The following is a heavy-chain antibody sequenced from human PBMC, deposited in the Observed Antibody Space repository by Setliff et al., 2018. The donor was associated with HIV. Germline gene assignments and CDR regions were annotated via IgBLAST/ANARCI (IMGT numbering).Heavy chain of an antibody. D-gene: IGHD5-12*01. CDR2: ITDDGSNK. CDR1: GFTFSTFA. J-gene: IGHJ6*04. V-gene: IGHV3-30*07. Sequence: PGGSLRLSCVASGFTFSTFAMHWVRQAPGKGLECVAVITDDGSNKYYADSVKGRFSISRDNTKNSLYLQMNSLRAEDTAVYYCGDVRATLGVWGKGNTVTVSS. CDR3: GDVRATLGV.